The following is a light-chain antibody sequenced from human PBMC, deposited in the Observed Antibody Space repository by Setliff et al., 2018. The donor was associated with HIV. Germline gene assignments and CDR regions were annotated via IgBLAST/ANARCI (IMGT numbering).Light chain of an antibody. CDR3: SSCTSSSTLV. Sequence: QSALAQPASVSGSPGQSITISCTGTSSDIAIYNFVSWYQHHPGKAPKLIIYDVSNRPSGVSNRFSGSKSGNTASLTISGLQAEDEADYYCSSCTSSSTLVFGTGTKVTVL. J-gene: IGLJ1*01. CDR1: SSDIAIYNF. CDR2: DVS. V-gene: IGLV2-14*03.